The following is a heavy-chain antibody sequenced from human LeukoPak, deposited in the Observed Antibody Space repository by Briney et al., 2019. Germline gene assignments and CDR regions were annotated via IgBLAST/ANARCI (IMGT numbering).Heavy chain of an antibody. Sequence: GGSLRLSCAASGFTFSSYAMHWVRQAPGKGLEWVAVISYDGSNKYYADSVKGRFTISRDHSKNTLSLQMNSLRAEDTAVYYCARETQTYYYDSSGPGGAFDIWGQGTMVTVSS. D-gene: IGHD3-22*01. CDR2: ISYDGSNK. CDR1: GFTFSSYA. V-gene: IGHV3-30*04. J-gene: IGHJ3*02. CDR3: ARETQTYYYDSSGPGGAFDI.